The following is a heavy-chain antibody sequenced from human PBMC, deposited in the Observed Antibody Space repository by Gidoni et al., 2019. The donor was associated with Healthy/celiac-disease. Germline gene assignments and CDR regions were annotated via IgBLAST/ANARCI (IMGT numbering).Heavy chain of an antibody. CDR1: GGSISSGDYY. J-gene: IGHJ4*02. V-gene: IGHV4-31*03. D-gene: IGHD3-10*01. Sequence: QVQLQESGPGLVKPSQTLSLTCTVSGGSISSGDYYWNWIRQHPGKGLEWIGYIYHSGSTHYNPSLETRATMSVDTSNSQFSLKLSSVTAADTAVYYCAKSTYYYGSGTPYYFDYWGQGTLVTVSS. CDR2: IYHSGST. CDR3: AKSTYYYGSGTPYYFDY.